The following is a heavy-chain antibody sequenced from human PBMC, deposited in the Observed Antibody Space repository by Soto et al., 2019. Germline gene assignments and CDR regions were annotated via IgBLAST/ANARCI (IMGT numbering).Heavy chain of an antibody. CDR1: GYTFTSYG. D-gene: IGHD3-10*01. CDR2: ISAYNGNT. J-gene: IGHJ6*02. V-gene: IGHV1-18*01. CDR3: AREGGELPYYYYGMDV. Sequence: ASVEVSCKASGYTFTSYGISWVRQAPGEGLEWMGWISAYNGNTNYAQKLQGRVTMTTDTSTSTAYMELRSLRSDDTAVYYCAREGGELPYYYYGMDVWGQGTTVTVSS.